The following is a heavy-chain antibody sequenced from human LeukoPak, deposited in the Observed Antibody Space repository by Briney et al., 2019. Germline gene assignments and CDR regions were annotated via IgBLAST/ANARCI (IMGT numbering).Heavy chain of an antibody. CDR3: AKDSKKPRYDFWSGYSDLVDY. Sequence: TGGSLRLSCAASGFTFSSYAMSWVRQAPGKGLEWVSAISGSGGSTYYADSVKGRFTISRDNSKNTLHLQMNSLRAEDTAVYYCAKDSKKPRYDFWSGYSDLVDYWGQGTLVTVSS. CDR1: GFTFSSYA. D-gene: IGHD3-3*01. V-gene: IGHV3-23*01. CDR2: ISGSGGST. J-gene: IGHJ4*02.